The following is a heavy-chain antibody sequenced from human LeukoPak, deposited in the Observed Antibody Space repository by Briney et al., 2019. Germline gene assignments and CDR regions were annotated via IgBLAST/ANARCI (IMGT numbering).Heavy chain of an antibody. CDR2: MYTSGYI. V-gene: IGHV4-4*07. J-gene: IGHJ4*02. D-gene: IGHD2-21*02. CDR1: GGSISSYY. CDR3: AGSRYCGGGACYATFDY. Sequence: SETLSLTCTVSGGSISSYYWSWIRQPAGKGLEYMWLMYTSGYINYNPSLKSRVTLSIDTSKNQFSLKLSSVTAADTAMYYCAGSRYCGGGACYATFDYWGQGTLATVSS.